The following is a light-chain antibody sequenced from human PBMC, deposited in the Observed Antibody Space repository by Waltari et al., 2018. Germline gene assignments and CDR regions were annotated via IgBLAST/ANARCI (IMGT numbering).Light chain of an antibody. Sequence: EIVLTQSPATLSLSPGERATLSCRASQSVSSSLAWYQQKPGQAPRLLIYDASNRATGIPAMFSGSGSGTDFTLTISSLEPEDLAVDYCQQRSNWPGTFGQGTKLEIK. V-gene: IGKV3-11*01. CDR2: DAS. CDR1: QSVSSS. J-gene: IGKJ2*01. CDR3: QQRSNWPGT.